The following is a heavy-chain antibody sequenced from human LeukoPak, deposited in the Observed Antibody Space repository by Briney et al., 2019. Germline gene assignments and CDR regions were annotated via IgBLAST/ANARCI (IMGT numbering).Heavy chain of an antibody. Sequence: GGSLRLPCAASGFTFSSYWMSWVRQAPGKGLEWVANIKQDGSEKYYVDSVKGRFTISRDNAKNSLYLQMNSLRAEDTAVYYCARDRHYYYDSSGYYRRFDYWGQGTLVTVSS. V-gene: IGHV3-7*01. J-gene: IGHJ4*02. CDR3: ARDRHYYYDSSGYYRRFDY. CDR1: GFTFSSYW. D-gene: IGHD3-22*01. CDR2: IKQDGSEK.